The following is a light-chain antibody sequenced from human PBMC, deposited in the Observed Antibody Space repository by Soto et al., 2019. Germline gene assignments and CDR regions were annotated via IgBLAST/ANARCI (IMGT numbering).Light chain of an antibody. CDR2: DVS. J-gene: IGKJ1*01. CDR3: QKRSNSPWT. CDR1: RGH. V-gene: IGKV3-11*01. Sequence: RGHVAWYQQQLGQAPRILIYDVSNRAAGVPDRFSGGGSGTVFNLTISRLEPEDFAVYYCQKRSNSPWTCGQGTQVDIK.